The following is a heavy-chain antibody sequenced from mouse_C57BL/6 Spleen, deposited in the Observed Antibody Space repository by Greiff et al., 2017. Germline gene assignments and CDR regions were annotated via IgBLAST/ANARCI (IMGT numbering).Heavy chain of an antibody. CDR1: GYTFTSYW. CDR2: IYPGSGST. CDR3: ARGDDYDGGDFDY. Sequence: QVQLQQPGAELVKPGASVKMSCKASGYTFTSYWTTWVKQRPGQGLEWIGDIYPGSGSTNYNEKFKSKATLTVDTSSSTAYMQLSSLTSEDSAVYYCARGDDYDGGDFDYWGQGTTLTVSS. J-gene: IGHJ2*01. V-gene: IGHV1-55*01. D-gene: IGHD2-4*01.